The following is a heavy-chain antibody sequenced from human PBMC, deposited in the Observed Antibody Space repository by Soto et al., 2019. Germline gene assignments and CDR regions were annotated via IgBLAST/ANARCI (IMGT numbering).Heavy chain of an antibody. J-gene: IGHJ5*02. D-gene: IGHD2-15*01. V-gene: IGHV3-30*18. CDR2: ISYDGSNK. Sequence: VVPRRLARRASKFSISRCATHYLQQAPGKGLEWVAVISYDGSNKYYADSVKGRFTISRDNSKNTLYLQMNSLRAEDTDVYYCAKDSQGVDNWFDPWGQGTLVTVSS. CDR3: AKDSQGVDNWFDP. CDR1: KFSISRCA.